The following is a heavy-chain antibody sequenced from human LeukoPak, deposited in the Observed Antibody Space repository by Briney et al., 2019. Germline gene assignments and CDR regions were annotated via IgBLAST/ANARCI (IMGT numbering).Heavy chain of an antibody. D-gene: IGHD3-10*01. V-gene: IGHV3-23*03. J-gene: IGHJ4*02. CDR2: IFQGGGEI. CDR3: AKSLRGVIITKRDYFDY. CDR1: GFTFSSFA. Sequence: GGSLRLSCAASGFTFSSFAMIWVRQPPGKGLEWVSSIFQGGGEIHYADSVRGRFTISRDNSRSTLFLQMNSLRAEDTAVYYCAKSLRGVIITKRDYFDYWGQGTLVTVSS.